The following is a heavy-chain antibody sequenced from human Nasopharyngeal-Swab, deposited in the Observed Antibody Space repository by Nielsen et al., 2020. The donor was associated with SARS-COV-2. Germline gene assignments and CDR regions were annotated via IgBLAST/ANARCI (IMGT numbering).Heavy chain of an antibody. J-gene: IGHJ4*02. Sequence: GESLKISCAASGFTFSSYAMSWVRQAPGKGLEWVSATSGSGGSTYYADSAKGRFTISRDNSKNTLYLQMNSLRAEDTAVYYCAKSDRLLPMGYFDYWGQGTLVTVSS. D-gene: IGHD2-21*02. CDR3: AKSDRLLPMGYFDY. V-gene: IGHV3-23*01. CDR1: GFTFSSYA. CDR2: TSGSGGST.